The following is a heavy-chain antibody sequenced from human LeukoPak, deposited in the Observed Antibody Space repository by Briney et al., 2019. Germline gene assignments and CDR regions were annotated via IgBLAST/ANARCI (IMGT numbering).Heavy chain of an antibody. D-gene: IGHD4-17*01. J-gene: IGHJ4*02. CDR1: GGTFSSYA. CDR2: IIPIFGTT. V-gene: IGHV1-69*06. CDR3: ARAYPSSLYKGDYVHPYYLDY. Sequence: SVKVSCKASGGTFSSYAISWVRQAPAQGLEWMGGIIPIFGTTIYAQKFQGRVTITADKSTSTAYMELSSLRSEDTAVYYCARAYPSSLYKGDYVHPYYLDYWGQGTLVTVSS.